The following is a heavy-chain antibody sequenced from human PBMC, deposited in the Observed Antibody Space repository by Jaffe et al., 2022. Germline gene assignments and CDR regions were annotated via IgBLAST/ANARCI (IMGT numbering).Heavy chain of an antibody. CDR1: GGTFSSYA. CDR3: ARDRGERGVGYCSGGSCSWFDP. Sequence: QVQLVQSGAEVKKPGSSVKVSCKASGGTFSSYAISWVRQAPGQGLEWMGGIIPIFGTANYAQKFQGRVTITTDESTSTAYMELSSLRSEDTAVYYCARDRGERGVGYCSGGSCSWFDPWGQGTLVTVSS. D-gene: IGHD2-15*01. J-gene: IGHJ5*02. CDR2: IIPIFGTA. V-gene: IGHV1-69*05.